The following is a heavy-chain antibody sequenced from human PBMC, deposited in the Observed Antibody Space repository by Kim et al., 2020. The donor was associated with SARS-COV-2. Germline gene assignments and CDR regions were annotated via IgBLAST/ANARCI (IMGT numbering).Heavy chain of an antibody. J-gene: IGHJ4*01. Sequence: SVKVSCKASGFTFTSSAVQWVRQARGQRLEWIGWIVVGSGNTNYAQKFQERVTITRDMSTSTAYMELSSLRSEDTAVDYCAADGPQDEYLGDWGHGTLVTVSS. CDR3: AADGPQDEYLGD. CDR1: GFTFTSSA. CDR2: IVVGSGNT. V-gene: IGHV1-58*01. D-gene: IGHD2-2*02.